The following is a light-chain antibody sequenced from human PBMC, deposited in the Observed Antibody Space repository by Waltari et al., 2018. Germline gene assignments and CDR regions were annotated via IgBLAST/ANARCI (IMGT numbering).Light chain of an antibody. Sequence: DIQMTQSPSSLSASIGDRVIITCQASEDINNYLNLYQQKPGRAPKPLIYDASKLETGVPSRFSGSRSGTDFTLTISSLQPEDIATFYCQQYDNFPFSFGGGTKVEIK. J-gene: IGKJ4*01. CDR1: EDINNY. V-gene: IGKV1-33*01. CDR3: QQYDNFPFS. CDR2: DAS.